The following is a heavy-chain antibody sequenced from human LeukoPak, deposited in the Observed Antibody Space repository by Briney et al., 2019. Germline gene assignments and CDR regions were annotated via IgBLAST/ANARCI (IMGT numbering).Heavy chain of an antibody. V-gene: IGHV3-21*01. D-gene: IGHD1-26*01. J-gene: IGHJ4*02. CDR3: ARGMGATRRYFDY. CDR1: GFTFSRCG. Sequence: PGGSLRLSCVASGFTFSRCGMNWVRQAPGKGLEWVSSISGSTTYIYYADSVKGRFTISRDNAKNSLYLQMNSLRAEDTAVYYCARGMGATRRYFDYWGQGTLVTVSS. CDR2: ISGSTTYI.